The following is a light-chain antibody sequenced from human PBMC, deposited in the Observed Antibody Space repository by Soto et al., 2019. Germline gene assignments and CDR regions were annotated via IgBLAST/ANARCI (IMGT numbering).Light chain of an antibody. CDR1: QSVSSSY. CDR2: GAS. CDR3: QQYGSSLALT. Sequence: EIVLTQSPGTLSLSPGERATLSCRASQSVSSSYLAWYQQKPGQAPRLLIYGASSRATGIPDRFSGSGSGTDFTLTISRLEPEDFAVHYCQQYGSSLALTFGGGTKVEIK. J-gene: IGKJ4*01. V-gene: IGKV3-20*01.